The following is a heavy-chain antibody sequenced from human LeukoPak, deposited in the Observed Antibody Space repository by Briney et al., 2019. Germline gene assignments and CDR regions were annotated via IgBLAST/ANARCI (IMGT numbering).Heavy chain of an antibody. CDR2: ISGSGGST. J-gene: IGHJ6*03. V-gene: IGHV3-23*01. Sequence: GGSLRLSCVASGFTVSSYYVSCVRQAPGKGLEWVSAISGSGGSTYYADSVKGRFTISRDNSKNTLYLQMNSLRAEDTAVYYCAKDLMVRGVRQYYYMDVWGKGTTVTVSS. CDR3: AKDLMVRGVRQYYYMDV. CDR1: GFTVSSYY. D-gene: IGHD3-10*01.